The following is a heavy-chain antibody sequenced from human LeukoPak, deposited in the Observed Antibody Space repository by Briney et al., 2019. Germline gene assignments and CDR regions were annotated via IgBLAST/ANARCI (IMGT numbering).Heavy chain of an antibody. CDR2: ISYDGSNE. V-gene: IGHV3-30*04. CDR1: GFTLSSYV. J-gene: IGHJ4*02. Sequence: GRSLRLSCAASGFTLSSYVMHWVRQAPGKGREWVAIISYDGSNEYYADSVKGRFTISRDNSKNTLYLQMNSLRAADTAVYYCAKRAAAGLSPLHYWGQGTLVTVSS. D-gene: IGHD6-13*01. CDR3: AKRAAAGLSPLHY.